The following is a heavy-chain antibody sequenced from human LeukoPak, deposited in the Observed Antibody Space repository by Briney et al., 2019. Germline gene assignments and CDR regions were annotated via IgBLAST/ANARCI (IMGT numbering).Heavy chain of an antibody. CDR1: GFTVSSNY. CDR3: AKDRALVSPLDFDY. D-gene: IGHD5-18*01. Sequence: GGSLRLSCAASGFTVSSNYMSWVRQAPGKGLEWVSGISGSGGSTYYADSVKGRFTISRDNSTNTLYLQMNSLRGEDTAVYHCAKDRALVSPLDFDYWGQGTLVTVSS. J-gene: IGHJ4*02. CDR2: ISGSGGST. V-gene: IGHV3-23*01.